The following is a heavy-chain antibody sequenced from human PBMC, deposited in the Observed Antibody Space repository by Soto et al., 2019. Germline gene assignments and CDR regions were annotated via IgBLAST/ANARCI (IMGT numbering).Heavy chain of an antibody. V-gene: IGHV1-69*13. D-gene: IGHD3-3*01. CDR1: GGTFSSYA. CDR2: IIPIFGTA. J-gene: IGHJ6*02. CDR3: ARASYYDFWSGYYTPPYYYGMDV. Sequence: GASVKVSCKASGGTFSSYAISWVRQAPGQGLEWMGGIIPIFGTANYAQKFQGRVTITADESTSTAYMELSSLRSEDTAVYYCARASYYDFWSGYYTPPYYYGMDVWGQGTTVTVSS.